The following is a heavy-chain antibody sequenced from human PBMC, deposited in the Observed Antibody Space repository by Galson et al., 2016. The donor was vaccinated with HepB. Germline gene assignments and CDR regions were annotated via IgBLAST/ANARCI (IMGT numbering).Heavy chain of an antibody. CDR1: GVTFSSYA. CDR2: ISSTGGTT. V-gene: IGHV3-23*01. Sequence: SLRLSCAASGVTFSSYAMTWVRQAPRKGLQWVSAISSTGGTTYYGESVRGRFTLSRDNPKNTLYLQMNSLRAEDTAVYYCARDPSGITLIVAAMGYYYGMDFWGQGTTVIVSS. J-gene: IGHJ6*02. D-gene: IGHD3-22*01. CDR3: ARDPSGITLIVAAMGYYYGMDF.